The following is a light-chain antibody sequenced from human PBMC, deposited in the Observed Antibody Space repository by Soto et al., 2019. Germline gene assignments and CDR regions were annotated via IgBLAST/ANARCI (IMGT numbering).Light chain of an antibody. V-gene: IGKV3-15*01. CDR3: QQYSNWRT. CDR1: QSVSSN. Sequence: EIVMTQSPATLSVSPGERATLSCRASQSVSSNLAWYQQKPGQAPRLLIFGASTRATGIPARFSGSGSGTEFTLNISSLQSEDFAVYYCQQYSNWRTFGQGTKLEIK. CDR2: GAS. J-gene: IGKJ2*02.